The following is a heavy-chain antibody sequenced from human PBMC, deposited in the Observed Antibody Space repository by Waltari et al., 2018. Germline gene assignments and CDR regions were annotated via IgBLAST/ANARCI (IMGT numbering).Heavy chain of an antibody. V-gene: IGHV1-2*02. J-gene: IGHJ6*02. Sequence: QVQMVQSGADVKMPGASVMVSCKASGYNFTGFYIHWVRQAPGQGLEWMGWINPKIGETNYEQKFQGRVTMTRDTSTSTVYMELSSLRSEDTAVYYCASDTGALWMDVWGQGTTVTVSS. D-gene: IGHD2-21*01. CDR1: GYNFTGFY. CDR3: ASDTGALWMDV. CDR2: INPKIGET.